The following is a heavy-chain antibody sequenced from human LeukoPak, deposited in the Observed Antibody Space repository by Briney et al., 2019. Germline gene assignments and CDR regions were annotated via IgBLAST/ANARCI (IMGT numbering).Heavy chain of an antibody. V-gene: IGHV1-46*03. CDR3: ARRITMNRDAFDI. D-gene: IGHD3-22*01. CDR2: INPSGGST. Sequence: ASVKDSCKXSGYTFTSYYMHWVRQAPGQGLEWMGIINPSGGSTSCAQKFQGRVTMTRDTSTNTVYMELSSLRSEDTAVYYCARRITMNRDAFDIWGQGTMVTVSS. J-gene: IGHJ3*02. CDR1: GYTFTSYY.